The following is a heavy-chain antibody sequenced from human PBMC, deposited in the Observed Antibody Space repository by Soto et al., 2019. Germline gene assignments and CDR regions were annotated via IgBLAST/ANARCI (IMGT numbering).Heavy chain of an antibody. CDR3: AKDYAPILTGWIDY. CDR2: VSYDGSNK. CDR1: GFTFRSIA. V-gene: IGHV3-30-3*01. Sequence: PGGSLRLSCSASGFTFRSIAMHWVRQAPGKGLEWVAVVSYDGSNKYYADSVKGRFTISRDNSKNTLYLQMNSLRAEDTAVYYCAKDYAPILTGWIDYWGQGTLVTVSS. D-gene: IGHD3-9*01. J-gene: IGHJ4*02.